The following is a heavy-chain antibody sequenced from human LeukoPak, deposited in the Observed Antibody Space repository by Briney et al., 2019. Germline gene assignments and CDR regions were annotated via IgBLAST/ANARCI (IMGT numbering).Heavy chain of an antibody. V-gene: IGHV4-59*01. Sequence: PSETLSLTCTVSGGSISSYYWSWIRQPPGKGLEWLGYIYYSGSTNYNPSLKSRVTISVDTSKNQFSLKLSSVTAADTAVYYCASVDSNFDYWGQGTLVTVSS. CDR3: ASVDSNFDY. CDR1: GGSISSYY. D-gene: IGHD3-9*01. CDR2: IYYSGST. J-gene: IGHJ4*02.